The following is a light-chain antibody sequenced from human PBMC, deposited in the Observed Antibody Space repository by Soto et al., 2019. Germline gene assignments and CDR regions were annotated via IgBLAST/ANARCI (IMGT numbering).Light chain of an antibody. CDR1: SSDVGGYNY. J-gene: IGLJ1*01. V-gene: IGLV2-11*01. Sequence: QSALTQPRSVSGSPGQSVTISCTGTSSDVGGYNYVSWYQQHPGKAPKLMIYDVSKRPSGVPDRFSASKSGNTASLTISGRQAGDEAAYYCCSSAGSYTWVFGTGTKVTVL. CDR2: DVS. CDR3: CSSAGSYTWV.